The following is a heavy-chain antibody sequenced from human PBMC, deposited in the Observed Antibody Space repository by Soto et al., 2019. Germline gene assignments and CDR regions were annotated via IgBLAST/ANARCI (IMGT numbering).Heavy chain of an antibody. CDR3: AATTSYDILTGYFPDYYYYGMDV. V-gene: IGHV3-30*03. CDR1: GFTFSSYG. J-gene: IGHJ6*02. CDR2: ISYDGSNK. D-gene: IGHD3-9*01. Sequence: QVQLVESGGGVVQPGRSLRLSCAASGFTFSSYGMHWVRQAPGKGLEWVAVISYDGSNKYYADSVKGRFTISRDNSKNTLYLQMNSLRAEDTAVYYCAATTSYDILTGYFPDYYYYGMDVWGQGTTVTVSS.